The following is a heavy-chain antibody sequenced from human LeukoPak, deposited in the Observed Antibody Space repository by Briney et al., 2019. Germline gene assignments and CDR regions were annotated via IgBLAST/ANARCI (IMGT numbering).Heavy chain of an antibody. V-gene: IGHV3-74*01. CDR1: IFIFRLQY. J-gene: IGHJ3*01. Sequence: PGGSLRLSYGFSIFIFRLQYVLGVRQAPGKGLVWVSRINSDGSTTSYADSVKGRFTISRDNAKNTLYLQMNSQRAEDTAVYYCVSAFDVWGQGTLVTVSS. CDR3: VSAFDV. CDR2: INSDGSTT.